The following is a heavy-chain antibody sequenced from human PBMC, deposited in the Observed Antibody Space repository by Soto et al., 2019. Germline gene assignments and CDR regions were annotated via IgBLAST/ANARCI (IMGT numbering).Heavy chain of an antibody. CDR3: ARHNGYCTTTSCPPSADL. CDR2: IWYDGSNK. D-gene: IGHD2-2*01. CDR1: GFTFSNYG. Sequence: GGSLRLSCAASGFTFSNYGIHWVRQAPGKGLEWVAFIWYDGSNKYYVGSVKGRFTISRDNSKNTLSLQMNSLRAEDTAVYYCARHNGYCTTTSCPPSADLWGRGTLVTVSS. V-gene: IGHV3-33*01. J-gene: IGHJ2*01.